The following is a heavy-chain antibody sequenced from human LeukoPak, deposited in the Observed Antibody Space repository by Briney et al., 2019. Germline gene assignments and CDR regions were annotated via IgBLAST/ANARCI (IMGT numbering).Heavy chain of an antibody. CDR1: GYTFINYY. CDR3: ARQRDSNWFDP. CDR2: INPSAGST. J-gene: IGHJ5*02. Sequence: AAVKVSCKASGYTFINYYIHWVRQAPGQGLEWMGIINPSAGSTTYAQNFQGRVTMTRDTSTNTVYMELSSLRSEDTAVYYCARQRDSNWFDPWGQGTLGTLSS. V-gene: IGHV1-46*01. D-gene: IGHD4-11*01.